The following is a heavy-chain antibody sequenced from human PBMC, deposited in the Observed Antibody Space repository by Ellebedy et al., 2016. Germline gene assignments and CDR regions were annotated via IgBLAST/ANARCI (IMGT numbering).Heavy chain of an antibody. D-gene: IGHD1-26*01. Sequence: GGSLRLSXAASGFTFSSYAMSWVRQAPGKGLEWVSAISGSGGSPYYADSVKGRFTISRDNSKNTLYLQMNSLRAEDTAVYYCAKVPLIIVGATFYFDYWGQGTLVTVSS. J-gene: IGHJ4*02. V-gene: IGHV3-23*01. CDR2: ISGSGGSP. CDR1: GFTFSSYA. CDR3: AKVPLIIVGATFYFDY.